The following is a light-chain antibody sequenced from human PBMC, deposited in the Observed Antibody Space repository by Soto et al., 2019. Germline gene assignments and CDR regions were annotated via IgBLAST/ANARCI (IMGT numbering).Light chain of an antibody. J-gene: IGKJ2*01. CDR1: ESISTW. CDR2: DAS. CDR3: QQYWT. V-gene: IGKV1-5*01. Sequence: DIQMTQSPSTLSASVGDRVTITCRASESISTWLAWYQQKPGRAPKLLIHDASNLESGVPSRFSGSGSGTDFTLTISSLQPEDFATCYCQQYWTFGQGTKVEIK.